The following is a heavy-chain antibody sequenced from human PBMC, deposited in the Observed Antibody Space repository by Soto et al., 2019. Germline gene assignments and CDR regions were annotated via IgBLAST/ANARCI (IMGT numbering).Heavy chain of an antibody. CDR2: ISAHNGNT. J-gene: IGHJ4*02. V-gene: IGHV1-18*01. Sequence: QVHLVQSGAEVKKPGASVKVSCKGSGYAFTTYGSTWVRQAPGQGLEWMGWISAHNGNTTYAQKLQGRVTVTRDTSTSTAYMELRSLRSGDTAVYYCARGRDVDYWGQGALVTCSS. CDR3: ARGRDVDY. CDR1: GYAFTTYG.